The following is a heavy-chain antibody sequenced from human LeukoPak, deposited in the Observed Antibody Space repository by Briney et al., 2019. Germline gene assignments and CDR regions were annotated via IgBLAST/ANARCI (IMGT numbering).Heavy chain of an antibody. CDR2: ISDSDGST. J-gene: IGHJ4*02. D-gene: IGHD5-24*01. CDR1: GFTLSSYA. V-gene: IGHV3-23*01. Sequence: GGSLPLSRAASGFTLSSYAMSWVRPAPGRGRAGVSLISDSDGSTYYAASVKGRLTSSRDNSKNPLYLQMNSLRAEDTAVYYCAKDKAVEMATMFDYWGQGTLVTVSS. CDR3: AKDKAVEMATMFDY.